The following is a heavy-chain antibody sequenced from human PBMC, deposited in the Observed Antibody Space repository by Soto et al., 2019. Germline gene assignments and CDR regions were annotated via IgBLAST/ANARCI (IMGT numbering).Heavy chain of an antibody. CDR1: GFSLSTSGVG. J-gene: IGHJ4*02. CDR2: IYWDDSK. V-gene: IGHV2-5*02. CDR3: AHKGPDDGPLDY. Sequence: QITLKESGPTLVRPTQTLTRTCAFSGFSLSTSGVGVGWIRQPPGKALEWLAVIYWDDSKHYSPSLRSRLTITKDNSKNQVVLTMTNMDPMDTVTYYRAHKGPDDGPLDYWGQGTLVPVSS.